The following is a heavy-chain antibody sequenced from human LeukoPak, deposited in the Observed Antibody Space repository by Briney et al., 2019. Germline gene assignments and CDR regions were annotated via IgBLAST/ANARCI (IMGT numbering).Heavy chain of an antibody. J-gene: IGHJ4*02. CDR1: GFTFSRYW. V-gene: IGHV3-74*01. CDR2: ISPDGSMT. D-gene: IGHD2-2*01. CDR3: ANTEYQRLGTDY. Sequence: GGSLRLSCADSGFTFSRYWMHWVRQAPGKGLVWVSRISPDGSMTNYADSVKGRFTISRDNAKNSLYLQMNSLRTEDTAVYYCANTEYQRLGTDYWGQGTLVTVSS.